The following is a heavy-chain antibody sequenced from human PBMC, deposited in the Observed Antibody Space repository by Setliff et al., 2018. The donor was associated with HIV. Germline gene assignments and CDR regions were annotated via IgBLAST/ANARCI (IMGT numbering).Heavy chain of an antibody. CDR1: GGPFTSA. Sequence: ASVKVSCKASGGPFTSAFNWVRQVPGQGLEWMGGIIPIFGTANYAQNFGGRVTITADQSTSTSYLQRNSLRFEDTAIYYCASDSPTARFEELEDHYYYFMDVWGKGTTVTV. D-gene: IGHD3-10*01. J-gene: IGHJ6*03. CDR2: IIPIFGTA. V-gene: IGHV1-69*13. CDR3: ASDSPTARFEELEDHYYYFMDV.